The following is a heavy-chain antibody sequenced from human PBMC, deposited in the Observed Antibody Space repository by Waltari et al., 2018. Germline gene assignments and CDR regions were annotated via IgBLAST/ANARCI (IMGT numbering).Heavy chain of an antibody. CDR3: AKGLSGYITPGGY. CDR2: ISWDGGST. V-gene: IGHV3-43D*03. D-gene: IGHD3-16*01. J-gene: IGHJ4*02. Sequence: EVQLVESGGVVVQPGGSLRLSCAASGSTFDDYAMHWVRQAPGKGLEWVSLISWDGGSTYYADSVKGRFTISRDNSKNSLYLQMNSLRAEDTALYYCAKGLSGYITPGGYWGQGTLVTVSS. CDR1: GSTFDDYA.